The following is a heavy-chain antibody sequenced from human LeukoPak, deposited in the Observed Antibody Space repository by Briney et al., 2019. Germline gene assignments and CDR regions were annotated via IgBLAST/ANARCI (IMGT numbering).Heavy chain of an antibody. V-gene: IGHV3-74*01. CDR3: ARVWGGEGVVPAVITMVRGADFDY. Sequence: GGSLRLSCAASGFTFSSYWMHWVRQGPGKGLVWVSRMNSDGGITAYADSVKGRFTISRDNAKNSLYLQMNSLRAEDTAVYYCARVWGGEGVVPAVITMVRGADFDYWGQGTLVTVSS. D-gene: IGHD3-10*01. J-gene: IGHJ4*02. CDR1: GFTFSSYW. CDR2: MNSDGGIT.